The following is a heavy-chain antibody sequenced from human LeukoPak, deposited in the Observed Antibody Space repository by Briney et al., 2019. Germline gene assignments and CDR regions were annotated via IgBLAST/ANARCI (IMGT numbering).Heavy chain of an antibody. CDR3: ARDIYGGNSGYYYYYGMYV. V-gene: IGHV1-69*04. CDR1: GGTFSSYA. D-gene: IGHD4-23*01. CDR2: IIPILGIA. Sequence: GASVKVSCKASGGTFSSYAISWVRQAPGQGLEWMGRIIPILGIANYAQKFQGRVTITADKSTSTAYMELSSLRSEDTAVYYCARDIYGGNSGYYYYYGMYVWGQGTTVTVSS. J-gene: IGHJ6*02.